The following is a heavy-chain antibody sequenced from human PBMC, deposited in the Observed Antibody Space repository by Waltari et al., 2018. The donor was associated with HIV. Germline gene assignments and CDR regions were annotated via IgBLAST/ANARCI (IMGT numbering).Heavy chain of an antibody. CDR1: GGSISSGSYY. D-gene: IGHD2-2*01. Sequence: QVQLQESGPGLVKHSQTLSLTCTVSGGSISSGSYYWSWIRQPAGKGLEWIGRIYTSGSTNYNPSLKGRVTISVDTSKNQFSLKLSSVTAADTAVYYCARTYCSSTSCYGGANWFDPWGQGTLVTVSS. CDR2: IYTSGST. J-gene: IGHJ5*02. CDR3: ARTYCSSTSCYGGANWFDP. V-gene: IGHV4-61*02.